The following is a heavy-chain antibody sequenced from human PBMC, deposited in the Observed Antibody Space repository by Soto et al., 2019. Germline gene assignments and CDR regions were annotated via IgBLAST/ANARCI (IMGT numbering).Heavy chain of an antibody. D-gene: IGHD2-15*01. CDR1: GFTFSSYS. CDR3: ATDNLFYCSDGRCYRPGYFEN. V-gene: IGHV3-48*01. Sequence: RGSLTLSCAASGFTFSSYSMNWVRQAPWKGLEWVSYISSSSSTIYYADSVKGRFTISRDNAKNSLYLQMNSLRAEDTAVYYCATDNLFYCSDGRCYRPGYFENWRQGTPVTGSS. CDR2: ISSSSSTI. J-gene: IGHJ4*02.